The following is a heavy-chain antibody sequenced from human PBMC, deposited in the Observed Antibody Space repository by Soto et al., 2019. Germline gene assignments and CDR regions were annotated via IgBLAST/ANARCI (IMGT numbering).Heavy chain of an antibody. D-gene: IGHD1-26*01. Sequence: SVKVSCKTSRDTFNKYAFNWVRQAPGQGLEWMGWIIPIFSSRNYAEKFQGRVTITADDSTSTAYMELSSLRSEDTAVYYCASGSYQFDYWGQGTLVTVSS. CDR1: RDTFNKYA. CDR3: ASGSYQFDY. J-gene: IGHJ4*02. V-gene: IGHV1-69*13. CDR2: IIPIFSSR.